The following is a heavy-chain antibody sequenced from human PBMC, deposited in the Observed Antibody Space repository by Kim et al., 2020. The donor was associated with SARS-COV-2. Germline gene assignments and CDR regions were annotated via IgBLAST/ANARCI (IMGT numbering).Heavy chain of an antibody. CDR2: IWYDGSNK. Sequence: GGSLRLSCAASGFTFSSYGMHWVRQAPGKGLEWVAVIWYDGSNKYYADSVKGRFTISRDNSKNTLYLQMNSLRAEDTAVYYCAKDKWIVGATEGPDYWGQGTLVTVSS. V-gene: IGHV3-33*06. CDR3: AKDKWIVGATEGPDY. D-gene: IGHD1-26*01. J-gene: IGHJ4*02. CDR1: GFTFSSYG.